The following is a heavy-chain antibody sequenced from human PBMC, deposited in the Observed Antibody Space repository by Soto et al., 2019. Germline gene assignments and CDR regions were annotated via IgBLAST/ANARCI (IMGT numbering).Heavy chain of an antibody. Sequence: SETLSLTCAVYGGSFSGYCWSWMRQPPGKGLEWIGDISYSGSTNYNPSLKNRVTISVDTSQTQFSLKLSFVTAADTAVYYCAREGGAATPIGMDVWGQGTMVTVSS. CDR3: AREGGAATPIGMDV. D-gene: IGHD6-25*01. CDR2: ISYSGST. CDR1: GGSFSGYC. J-gene: IGHJ6*02. V-gene: IGHV4-59*01.